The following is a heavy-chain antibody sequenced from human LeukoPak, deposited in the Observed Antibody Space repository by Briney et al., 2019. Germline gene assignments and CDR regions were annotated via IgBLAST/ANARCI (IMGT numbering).Heavy chain of an antibody. D-gene: IGHD3-10*01. V-gene: IGHV1-2*02. CDR1: GYTFTGYY. CDR2: INPNSGGT. CDR3: ARWGITMVRGVIMGLDV. J-gene: IGHJ6*04. Sequence: ASVKVSCKASGYTFTGYYMHWVRQAPGQGLEWRGWINPNSGGTNYAQKFQGRVTMTRDTSISTAYMELSRLRSDDTAVYYCARWGITMVRGVIMGLDVWGKGTTVTISS.